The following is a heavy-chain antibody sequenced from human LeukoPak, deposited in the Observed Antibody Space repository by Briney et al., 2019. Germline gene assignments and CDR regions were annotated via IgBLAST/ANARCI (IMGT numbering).Heavy chain of an antibody. D-gene: IGHD6-13*01. V-gene: IGHV4-59*01. Sequence: SETLSLTCTVSGGSISSYYWSWIRQPPGKGLEWIGYIYYSGSTNYNPSLKSRVTISVDTSKNQFSLKLSSVTAADTAVYYCARTRQQLEYYYYYGMDVWGQGTTVTVSS. CDR3: ARTRQQLEYYYYYGMDV. J-gene: IGHJ6*02. CDR1: GGSISSYY. CDR2: IYYSGST.